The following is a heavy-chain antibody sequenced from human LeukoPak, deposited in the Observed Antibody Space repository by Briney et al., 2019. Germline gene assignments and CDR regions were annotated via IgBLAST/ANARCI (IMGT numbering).Heavy chain of an antibody. CDR3: ARGGCGGDCYSFSLYGMDV. CDR2: IYSDGNT. D-gene: IGHD2-21*02. V-gene: IGHV3-53*01. J-gene: IGHJ6*02. CDR1: GFTVSSNY. Sequence: GGSLRLSCTASGFTVSSNYMSWVRQAPGKGLEWVSVIYSDGNTYYPDSVKGRFTISRDNSKNTLYLQMNSLRAEDTAVYYCARGGCGGDCYSFSLYGMDVWGQGTTVTVSS.